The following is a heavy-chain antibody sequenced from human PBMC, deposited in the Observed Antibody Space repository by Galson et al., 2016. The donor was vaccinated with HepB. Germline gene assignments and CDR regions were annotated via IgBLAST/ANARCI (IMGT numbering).Heavy chain of an antibody. D-gene: IGHD5-24*01. CDR3: ARRGDAYRFDY. Sequence: QSGAEVKKAGESLKISCKGSGYSFANYWIVWVRQMPGKGLEFMGITHPGDSDTLYSPTFRGQVTIPADKSINTAYLQWSSLKASDTAMYYCARRGDAYRFDYWGQGTLVTVSS. CDR1: GYSFANYW. J-gene: IGHJ4*02. CDR2: THPGDSDT. V-gene: IGHV5-51*01.